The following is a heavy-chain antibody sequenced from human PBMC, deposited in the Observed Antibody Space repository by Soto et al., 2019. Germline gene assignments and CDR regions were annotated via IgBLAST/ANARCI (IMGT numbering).Heavy chain of an antibody. D-gene: IGHD3-10*01. CDR2: INHSGST. Sequence: SEPLFDRSGVFGGSIFDYGWSWIRQPTGKGLEWIGEINHSGSTNYNPSLKSRVTISVDTSKNQFSLKLSSVTAADTALYHAARVSGNYYPVMDVWGQGTTVTGS. V-gene: IGHV4-34*01. J-gene: IGHJ6*02. CDR1: GGSIFDYG. CDR3: ARVSGNYYPVMDV.